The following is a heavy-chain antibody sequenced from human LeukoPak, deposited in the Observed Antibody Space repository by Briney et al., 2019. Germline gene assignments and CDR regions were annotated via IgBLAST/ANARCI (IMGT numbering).Heavy chain of an antibody. Sequence: SETLSLTCTVSGGSISSSSYYWGWIRQPPGKGLEWIGSIYYSGSTYYNPSLKSRVTVSVDTSKNQFSLKLSSVTAADTAVYYCARRRDGYNYNYYYYYMDVWGKGTTVTISS. D-gene: IGHD5-24*01. V-gene: IGHV4-39*07. J-gene: IGHJ6*03. CDR2: IYYSGST. CDR3: ARRRDGYNYNYYYYYMDV. CDR1: GGSISSSSYY.